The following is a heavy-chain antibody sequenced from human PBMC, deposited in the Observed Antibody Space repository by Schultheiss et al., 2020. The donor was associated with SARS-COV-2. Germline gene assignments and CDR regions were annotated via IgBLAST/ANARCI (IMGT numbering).Heavy chain of an antibody. J-gene: IGHJ4*02. Sequence: GESLKISCAASGFTFSSYAMSWVRQAPGKGLEWVSAISGSGGSTYYADSVKGRFTISRDNAKNSLYLQMNSLRDEDTAVYYCARGDTANYYDSSGYHKEDYWGQGTLVTVSS. CDR3: ARGDTANYYDSSGYHKEDY. V-gene: IGHV3-23*01. CDR2: ISGSGGST. D-gene: IGHD3-22*01. CDR1: GFTFSSYA.